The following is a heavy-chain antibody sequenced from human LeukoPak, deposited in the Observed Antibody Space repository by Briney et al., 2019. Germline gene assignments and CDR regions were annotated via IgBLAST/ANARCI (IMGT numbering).Heavy chain of an antibody. CDR3: ETVSGSGSYYPDAFDI. Sequence: ASVKVSCKVSGYTLTELSMHWVRQAPGKGLEWMGGFDPEDGETIYAQKFQGRVTMTEDTSTDTAYMELSSLRSEDTAVYYCETVSGSGSYYPDAFDIWGQGTMVTVSS. CDR1: GYTLTELS. J-gene: IGHJ3*02. D-gene: IGHD3-10*01. CDR2: FDPEDGET. V-gene: IGHV1-24*01.